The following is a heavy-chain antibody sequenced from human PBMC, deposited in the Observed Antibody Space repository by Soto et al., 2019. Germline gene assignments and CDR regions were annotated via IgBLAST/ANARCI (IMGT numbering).Heavy chain of an antibody. CDR3: ARDSENSSSWGDDAFDI. CDR1: GYTFTSYG. D-gene: IGHD6-13*01. Sequence: QVQLVQSGAEVKKPGASVKVSCKASGYTFTSYGISWVRQAPGQGLEWMGWISAYNGNTNYAQKLQGRVTMTTDTSTSTAYMELRSLRSDDTAVYYCARDSENSSSWGDDAFDIWGQGTMVTVSS. V-gene: IGHV1-18*01. CDR2: ISAYNGNT. J-gene: IGHJ3*02.